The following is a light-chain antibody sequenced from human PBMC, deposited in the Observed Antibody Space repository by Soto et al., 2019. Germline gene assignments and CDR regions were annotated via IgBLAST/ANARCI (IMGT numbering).Light chain of an antibody. J-gene: IGLJ1*01. Sequence: QSVLTQPPSASGTPGQRVTISCSGSSSNIGTNYVHWYQQLPGTAPKLLIYSNDQRPSGVPDRFSGSKSGTSASLAISGLRSDDEADYFCASWDGSLDGRFVFGTATQLTVL. CDR2: SND. CDR1: SSNIGTNY. V-gene: IGLV1-47*02. CDR3: ASWDGSLDGRFV.